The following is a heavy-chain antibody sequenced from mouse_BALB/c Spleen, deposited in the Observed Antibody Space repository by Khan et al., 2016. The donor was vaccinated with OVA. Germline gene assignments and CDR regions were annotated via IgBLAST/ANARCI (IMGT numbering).Heavy chain of an antibody. CDR1: GDSITSGY. CDR3: ASYTYTYAFAY. D-gene: IGHD2-14*01. Sequence: EVQLQESGPSLVKPSQTLSLTCSVTGDSITSGYWCWIRKFPGHKLEYMGYILYSGSTYYNPSLNSRISITRHTSQNQYYLKLNSVTTEDTATYYCASYTYTYAFAYWGQGTLVTVSA. V-gene: IGHV3-8*02. CDR2: ILYSGST. J-gene: IGHJ3*01.